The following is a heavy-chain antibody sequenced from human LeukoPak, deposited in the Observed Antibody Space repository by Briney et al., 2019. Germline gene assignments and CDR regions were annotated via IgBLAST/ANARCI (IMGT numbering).Heavy chain of an antibody. D-gene: IGHD3-10*01. Sequence: GGSLRLSCAASRFIFSSYDMHWVPQAPGKGLEWVAAISYHGRNKYYADSVKGRFTISRDNSENTLYLQMNSLRPEDTAVYYCAKGDGYSGSGSEKRGLDYWGQGTLVAVAS. CDR1: RFIFSSYD. CDR3: AKGDGYSGSGSEKRGLDY. V-gene: IGHV3-30*18. J-gene: IGHJ4*02. CDR2: ISYHGRNK.